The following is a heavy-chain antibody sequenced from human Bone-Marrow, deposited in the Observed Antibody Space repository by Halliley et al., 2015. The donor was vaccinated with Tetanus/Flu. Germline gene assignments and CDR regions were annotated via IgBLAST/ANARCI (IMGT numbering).Heavy chain of an antibody. CDR2: ISPGSSDT. CDR3: ASTGMAESGHFPSFNY. Sequence: ISPGSSDTKYRPSFQGQVTISADRSLPPAYLQWNSLKASDTATYYCASTGMAESGHFPSFNYWGQGTLVTVSS. J-gene: IGHJ4*02. V-gene: IGHV5-51*01. D-gene: IGHD6-19*01.